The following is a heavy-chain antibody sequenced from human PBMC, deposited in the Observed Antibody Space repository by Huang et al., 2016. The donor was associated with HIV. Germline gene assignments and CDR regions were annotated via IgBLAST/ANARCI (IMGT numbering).Heavy chain of an antibody. CDR3: ARARGYYDSSVSYYFDY. CDR1: GGTFSTYA. D-gene: IGHD3-22*01. V-gene: IGHV1-69*13. CDR2: IIPIVGTA. J-gene: IGHJ4*02. Sequence: QVQLVQSGAEVKKPGSSVKVSCKASGGTFSTYAIRWVRQAPGQGLEWMGGIIPIVGTANYDQKFQGRVTITADESTSTAYMELSSLRAEDTAVYYCARARGYYDSSVSYYFDYWGQGTLVTVSS.